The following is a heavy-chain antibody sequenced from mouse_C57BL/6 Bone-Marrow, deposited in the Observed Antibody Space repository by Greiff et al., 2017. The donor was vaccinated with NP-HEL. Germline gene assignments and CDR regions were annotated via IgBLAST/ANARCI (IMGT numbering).Heavy chain of an antibody. CDR1: GYTFTSYW. CDR2: IVPTSGGT. J-gene: IGHJ2*01. D-gene: IGHD3-3*01. V-gene: IGHV1-72*01. CDR3: ARGGWDY. Sequence: QVQLQPGAELVKPGASVKLSCKASGYTFTSYWMHWVKQRPGRGLEWIGRIVPTSGGTKYNEKFKSKATLTVDKPSSTAYMQLSSLTAEDAAVYYCARGGWDYWGQGTTLTVSS.